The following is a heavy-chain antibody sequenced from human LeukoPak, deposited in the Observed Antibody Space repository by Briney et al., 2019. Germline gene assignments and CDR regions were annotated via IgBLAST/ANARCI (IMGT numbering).Heavy chain of an antibody. D-gene: IGHD3-10*01. J-gene: IGHJ3*02. CDR3: ARASVWFGELPDAFDI. CDR2: IYHIVST. CDR1: RDSISRARYS. Sequence: TLSLTRAQLRDSISRARYSWGWIRQPPGKGMGWIGYIYHIVSTSYNPSLKSRVPIPVNRSKKHCFLKLTSVTAADPAVYYCARASVWFGELPDAFDIWGQGTMVTVSS. V-gene: IGHV4-30-2*01.